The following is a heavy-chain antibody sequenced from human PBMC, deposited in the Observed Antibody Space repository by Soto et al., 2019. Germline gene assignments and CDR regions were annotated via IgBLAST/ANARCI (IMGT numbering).Heavy chain of an antibody. CDR1: GFTFAWNS. V-gene: IGHV3-21*06. CDR2: ISSTTNYR. Sequence: GGSLRLSCAASGFTFAWNSMNWVRQAPGKGLEWVSSISSTTNYRYYGDSMRGRFTIARDNAKNSLYLEMNSLRAEDTAVYYCARESEDLTSNFDYWGQGTLVTVSS. J-gene: IGHJ4*02. CDR3: ARESEDLTSNFDY.